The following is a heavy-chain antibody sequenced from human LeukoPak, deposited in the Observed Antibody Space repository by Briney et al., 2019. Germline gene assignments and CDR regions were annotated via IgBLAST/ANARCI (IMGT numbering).Heavy chain of an antibody. V-gene: IGHV3-9*01. J-gene: IGHJ4*02. Sequence: PGGSLRLSCAASGFTFGDYAMHWVRQASGKGLEWVSGISWNGGTIGYADSVKGRFTISRDNAKKSLYLQMNSLRAEDTALYYCTKDSSPGLYYFDYWGQGPLVTVSS. CDR1: GFTFGDYA. CDR2: ISWNGGTI. D-gene: IGHD3/OR15-3a*01. CDR3: TKDSSPGLYYFDY.